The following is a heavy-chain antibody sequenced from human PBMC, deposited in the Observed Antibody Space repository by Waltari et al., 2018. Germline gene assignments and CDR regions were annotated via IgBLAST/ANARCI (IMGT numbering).Heavy chain of an antibody. CDR2: INPNSGGT. D-gene: IGHD1-26*01. CDR1: GGTFSSYA. V-gene: IGHV1-2*06. J-gene: IGHJ3*02. Sequence: QVQLVQSGAEVKKPGSSVKVSCKASGGTFSSYAISWVRQAPGQGLEWMGRINPNSGGTNYAQKFQGRVTMTRDTSISTAYMELSRLRSDDTAVYYCASGGPEVGANDAFDIWGQGTMVIVSS. CDR3: ASGGPEVGANDAFDI.